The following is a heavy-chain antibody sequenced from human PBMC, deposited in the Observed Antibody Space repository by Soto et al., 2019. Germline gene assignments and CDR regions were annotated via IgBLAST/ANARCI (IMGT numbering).Heavy chain of an antibody. CDR3: ARAGAADPQEMYFQH. CDR2: ISYDGRNK. J-gene: IGHJ1*01. V-gene: IGHV3-30*04. Sequence: GGSLRLSCAASGFTFSSYPLFWVRQAPGKGLEWVALISYDGRNKYYRDSVKGRFTISRDISENTLYLQIHSLRPEDTAVYYCARAGAADPQEMYFQHWGQGTLVTVSS. D-gene: IGHD6-13*01. CDR1: GFTFSSYP.